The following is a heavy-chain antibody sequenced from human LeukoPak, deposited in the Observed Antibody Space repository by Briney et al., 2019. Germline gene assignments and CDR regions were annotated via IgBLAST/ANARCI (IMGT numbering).Heavy chain of an antibody. Sequence: GGSLRLSCAASGFTFSGNNMHWVRQTPGKGLEWVAFIEHDGSKLYYADSVKGRFTISRDNSKNTVFLQMNSLRGEDTAVYYCAKDPNWGWDYWGQGTLVTVSS. CDR2: IEHDGSKL. CDR3: AKDPNWGWDY. D-gene: IGHD3-16*01. CDR1: GFTFSGNN. J-gene: IGHJ4*02. V-gene: IGHV3-30*02.